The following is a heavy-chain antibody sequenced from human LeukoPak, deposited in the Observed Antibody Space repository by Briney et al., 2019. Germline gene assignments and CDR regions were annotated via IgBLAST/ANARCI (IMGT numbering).Heavy chain of an antibody. V-gene: IGHV3-53*01. Sequence: GGSLRLSCAVSGFTVSSNYMSWVRQAPGKRLEWVSVIYNDGSTFYADSVKGRFTISRDNSKNTLYLQMNSLRAEDTAVYYCAITGESSNWALYFDYWGQGTLVTVSS. J-gene: IGHJ4*02. CDR1: GFTVSSNY. CDR2: IYNDGST. CDR3: AITGESSNWALYFDY. D-gene: IGHD6-13*01.